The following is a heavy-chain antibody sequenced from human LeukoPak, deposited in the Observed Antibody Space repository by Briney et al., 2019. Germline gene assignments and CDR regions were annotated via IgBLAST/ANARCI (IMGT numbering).Heavy chain of an antibody. Sequence: PSETLSLTCTVSGYSISSGYYWGWIRQPPGKGLEWIGSISHSGSTYYNPSLKSRVTISVDTSKNQFSLKLSSVTAADTAVYYCARGVGYCSSTSCYSPFYYYYYMDVWGKGTTVTVSS. CDR3: ARGVGYCSSTSCYSPFYYYYYMDV. CDR2: ISHSGST. V-gene: IGHV4-38-2*02. D-gene: IGHD2-2*02. J-gene: IGHJ6*03. CDR1: GYSISSGYY.